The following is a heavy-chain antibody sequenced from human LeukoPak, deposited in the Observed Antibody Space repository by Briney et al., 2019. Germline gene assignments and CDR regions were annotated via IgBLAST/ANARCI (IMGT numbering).Heavy chain of an antibody. Sequence: GGSLRLSCAASGFTFSSYAMHWVRQAPGKGLEWVGRIKSKTDGGTTDYAAPVKGRFTISRDDSKNTLYLQMNSLKTEDTAVYYCTTESIVATTGIDYWGQGTLVTVSS. CDR3: TTESIVATTGIDY. CDR1: GFTFSSYA. CDR2: IKSKTDGGTT. V-gene: IGHV3-15*07. J-gene: IGHJ4*02. D-gene: IGHD5-12*01.